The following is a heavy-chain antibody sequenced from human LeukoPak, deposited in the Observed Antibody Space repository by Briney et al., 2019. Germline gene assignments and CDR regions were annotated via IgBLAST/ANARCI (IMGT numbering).Heavy chain of an antibody. D-gene: IGHD5-12*01. V-gene: IGHV3-30*02. Sequence: GGSLRLSCAASGFTFSSYGMHWVRQAPGKGLEWVAFIRYDGSNKYYADSVKGRFTISRDNSKNTLYLQMNSLRAEDTAVYYCAKDTVMVTTIRRVPHYMDVWGKGTTVTISS. J-gene: IGHJ6*03. CDR1: GFTFSSYG. CDR3: AKDTVMVTTIRRVPHYMDV. CDR2: IRYDGSNK.